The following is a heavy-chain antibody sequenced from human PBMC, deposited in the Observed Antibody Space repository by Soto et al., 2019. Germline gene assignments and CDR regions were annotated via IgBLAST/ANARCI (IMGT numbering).Heavy chain of an antibody. CDR3: ASAYEGDYFDY. CDR2: ISYDGSNK. Sequence: QVQLVESGGGVVQPGRSLRLSCAASGFTFSSYAMHWVRQAPGKGLEWVAVISYDGSNKYYADSVKGRFTISRDNSKNTLYLQMNSLRAEDTAAYYCASAYEGDYFDYWGQGTLVTVSS. CDR1: GFTFSSYA. V-gene: IGHV3-30-3*01. J-gene: IGHJ4*02. D-gene: IGHD3-16*01.